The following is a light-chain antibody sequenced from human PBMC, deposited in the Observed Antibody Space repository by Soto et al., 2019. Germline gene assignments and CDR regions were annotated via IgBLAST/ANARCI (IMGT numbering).Light chain of an antibody. CDR2: GAS. J-gene: IGKJ1*01. Sequence: EIGMTQSPATLSVSPGDRATLSCRASQSVNTTLAWYQQKPGQAHRLLSYGASTRATGIPASFSVSGSGTEFTLTISSLQSEDVALYYCQQYNNWPRTFGQGTKVEIK. CDR3: QQYNNWPRT. V-gene: IGKV3-15*01. CDR1: QSVNTT.